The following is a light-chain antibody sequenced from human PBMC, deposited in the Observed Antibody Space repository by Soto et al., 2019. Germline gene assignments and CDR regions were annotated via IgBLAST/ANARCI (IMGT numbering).Light chain of an antibody. J-gene: IGKJ4*01. CDR3: QQYNNWPLT. Sequence: EIVMTQSPATLSVSPGERATLYCRASQSVSSKLAWYQQKPGQAPRLLMFDASIRATGIPARSSGSGSGTRFTLTISSLQSEDSPVYYCQQYNNWPLTFGGRTKVEIK. CDR2: DAS. CDR1: QSVSSK. V-gene: IGKV3-15*01.